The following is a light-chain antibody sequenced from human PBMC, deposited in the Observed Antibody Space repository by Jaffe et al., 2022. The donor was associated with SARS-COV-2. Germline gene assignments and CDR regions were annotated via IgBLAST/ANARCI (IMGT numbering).Light chain of an antibody. J-gene: IGLJ3*02. CDR1: SSDVGGYEY. Sequence: QSALTQPASVSGSPGQSITISCTGTSSDVGGYEYVSWYQQHPGKAPKVMIYDVSNRPSGVSNRFSGSKSGNTASLTISGLQAEDEGDYYCSSYTSSSAWVFGGGTKLTVL. CDR3: SSYTSSSAWV. V-gene: IGLV2-14*01. CDR2: DVS.